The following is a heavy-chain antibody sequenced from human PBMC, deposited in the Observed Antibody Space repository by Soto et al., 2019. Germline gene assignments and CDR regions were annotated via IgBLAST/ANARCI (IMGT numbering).Heavy chain of an antibody. V-gene: IGHV4-39*01. Sequence: SETLSLTCTVSGGSISSSSYYWGWIRQPPGKGLEWIGSIYYSGSTYYNPSLKSRVTISVDTSKNQFSLKLSSVTAADTAVYYCARLSPPDEHLTGHRSYYYYYYMDVWGKGTTVTVSS. J-gene: IGHJ6*03. CDR3: ARLSPPDEHLTGHRSYYYYYYMDV. D-gene: IGHD3-9*01. CDR1: GGSISSSSYY. CDR2: IYYSGST.